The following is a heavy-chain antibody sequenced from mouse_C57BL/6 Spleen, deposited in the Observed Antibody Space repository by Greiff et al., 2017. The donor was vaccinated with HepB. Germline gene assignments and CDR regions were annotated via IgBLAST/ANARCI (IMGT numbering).Heavy chain of an antibody. CDR2: INPSSGYT. D-gene: IGHD1-1*01. CDR1: GYTFTSYT. Sequence: VQLQQSGAELARPGASVKMSCKASGYTFTSYTMHWVKQRPGQGLEWIGYINPSSGYTKYNQKFKGKATLTADKSSSTAYMQLSSLTSEDSAVYYCAPLYGSSNYFDYWGQGTTLTVSS. V-gene: IGHV1-4*01. CDR3: APLYGSSNYFDY. J-gene: IGHJ2*01.